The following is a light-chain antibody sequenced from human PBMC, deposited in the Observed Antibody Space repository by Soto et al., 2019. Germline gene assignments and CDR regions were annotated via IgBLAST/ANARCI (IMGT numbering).Light chain of an antibody. J-gene: IGLJ2*01. CDR3: CSYAGSRIFV. V-gene: IGLV2-23*01. CDR1: SSDVGSYNL. Sequence: QSVLTQPASVSGSPGQSITISCTGTSSDVGSYNLVSWYQQHPGKAPKLMIYEGSKRPSGVSNRFSGSKSGNTASLTISGLQAEDEADYYCCSYAGSRIFVFGGGTKVTVL. CDR2: EGS.